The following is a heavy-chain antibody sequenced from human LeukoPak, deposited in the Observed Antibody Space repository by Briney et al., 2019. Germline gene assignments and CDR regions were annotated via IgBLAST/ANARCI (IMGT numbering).Heavy chain of an antibody. Sequence: PSETLSLTCTVSGGSISGSSYYWAWIRQPPGKGLEWIGSIHKSGSTYYTASLKSRVTISVDTSKNQFSLNLSSVTAADTAVYYCARVRLDNSGWYYLDFWGQGTLVTVSS. CDR1: GGSISGSSYY. CDR3: ARVRLDNSGWYYLDF. J-gene: IGHJ4*02. CDR2: IHKSGST. D-gene: IGHD6-19*01. V-gene: IGHV4-39*07.